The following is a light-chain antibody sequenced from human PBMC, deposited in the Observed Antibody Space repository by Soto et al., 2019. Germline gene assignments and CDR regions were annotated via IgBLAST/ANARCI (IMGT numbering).Light chain of an antibody. CDR1: QSLVYSDGNTY. J-gene: IGKJ4*01. V-gene: IGKV2-30*01. Sequence: DVVMTQSPLSLPFTLGQPASISCRSSQSLVYSDGNTYLNWFHQRPGQSPRRLSYKVSNRDSGVPDRFSGSESGTDFTLKISRVEAEDVGFYYCMQGTYWSRLTFGGGTKVEIK. CDR2: KVS. CDR3: MQGTYWSRLT.